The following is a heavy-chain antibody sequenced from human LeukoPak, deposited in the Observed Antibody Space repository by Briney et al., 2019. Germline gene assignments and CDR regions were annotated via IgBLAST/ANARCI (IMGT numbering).Heavy chain of an antibody. Sequence: GRSLRLSCAASGFTFSSYGMHWVRQAPGKGLEWVAVIWYDGSNKYCADSVKGRFTISRDNSKNTLYLQMNSLRAEDTAVYYCAAGAKYSPPLHWFDPWSQGTLVNGSS. V-gene: IGHV3-33*01. J-gene: IGHJ5*02. CDR2: IWYDGSNK. CDR1: GFTFSSYG. CDR3: AAGAKYSPPLHWFDP. D-gene: IGHD6-25*01.